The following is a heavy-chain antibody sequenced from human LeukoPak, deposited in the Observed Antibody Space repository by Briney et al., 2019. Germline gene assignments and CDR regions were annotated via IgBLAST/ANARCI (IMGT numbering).Heavy chain of an antibody. V-gene: IGHV1-69*01. D-gene: IGHD1-26*01. CDR2: IIPIFGTA. J-gene: IGHJ6*03. CDR3: AAGGGSYYDDYYYYMDV. Sequence: SVKVSCKASGGTFSSYAISWVRQAPGQGLEWMGGIIPIFGTANYAQKFQGRVTITADESTSTAYMELSSLRSEDTAVYYCAAGGGSYYDDYYYYMDVWGKGTTVTVSS. CDR1: GGTFSSYA.